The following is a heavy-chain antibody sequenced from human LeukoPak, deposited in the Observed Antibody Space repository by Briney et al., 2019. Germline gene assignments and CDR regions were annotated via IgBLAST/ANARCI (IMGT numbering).Heavy chain of an antibody. CDR2: IKQDGSEK. CDR3: ARVGGWEPRRYFDY. CDR1: GFTFGDYA. V-gene: IGHV3-7*01. D-gene: IGHD1-26*01. Sequence: GGSLRLSCTASGFTFGDYAMSWFRQAPGKGLEWVANIKQDGSEKYYVDSVKGRFTISRDNAKNSLCLQMNSLRAEDTAVYYCARVGGWEPRRYFDYWGQGTLVTVSS. J-gene: IGHJ4*02.